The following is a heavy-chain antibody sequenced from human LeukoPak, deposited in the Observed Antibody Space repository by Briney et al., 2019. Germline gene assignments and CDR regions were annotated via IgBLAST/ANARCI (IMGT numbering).Heavy chain of an antibody. J-gene: IGHJ5*02. CDR2: INPSGDGT. D-gene: IGHD1-14*01. CDR3: AKETPNTGWFDP. Sequence: GASVKVSCKASGHTFTTYYVHLVRQAPGQGLEWMGVINPSGDGTNYPQRFQGRVTLTRDTSTSTVYVELTSLRSEDTAMYYCAKETPNTGWFDPWGQGILVTVSS. V-gene: IGHV1-46*01. CDR1: GHTFTTYY.